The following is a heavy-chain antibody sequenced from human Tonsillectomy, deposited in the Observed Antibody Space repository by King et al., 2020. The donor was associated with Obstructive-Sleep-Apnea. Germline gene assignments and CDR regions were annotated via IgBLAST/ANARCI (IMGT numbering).Heavy chain of an antibody. Sequence: VQLVQSGAEVKKPGSSVKVSCKASGGTFSSYAISWVRQAPGQGLEWMGGIIPILGIANYAQKFPGSVTITADKSTSTAYMELSSLRSEDTAVYYCARDLWGNGHGSILVGDDDDYGRDGWGQGTTGTVSS. V-gene: IGHV1-69*09. CDR3: ARDLWGNGHGSILVGDDDDYGRDG. CDR2: IIPILGIA. J-gene: IGHJ6*02. D-gene: IGHD1-26*01. CDR1: GGTFSSYA.